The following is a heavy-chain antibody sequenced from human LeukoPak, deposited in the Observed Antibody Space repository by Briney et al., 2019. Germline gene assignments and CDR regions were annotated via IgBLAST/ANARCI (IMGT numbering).Heavy chain of an antibody. Sequence: GALRLSCAASGFTFSSYGMHWVRQVPGKGLVWVSRINDDGSATFYADSVKGRFTISRDNAKNTLFLQINSLRAEDTAVYYCAREILAPGKTHDYWGQGTLVTVSS. V-gene: IGHV3-74*01. J-gene: IGHJ4*02. CDR1: GFTFSSYG. CDR2: INDDGSAT. CDR3: AREILAPGKTHDY.